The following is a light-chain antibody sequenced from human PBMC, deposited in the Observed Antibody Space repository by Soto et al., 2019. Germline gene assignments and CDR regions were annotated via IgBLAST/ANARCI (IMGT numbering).Light chain of an antibody. CDR3: SSYTSSSTVV. Sequence: QSALTQPASVSGSPGQSITISCTGTSSDVGGYNSVSWYQQHPGKAPKLMIYDVSNRPSGVSNRFSGSKSVNTASLTISGLQAEDEADYYCSSYTSSSTVVFGGGT. V-gene: IGLV2-14*03. J-gene: IGLJ2*01. CDR1: SSDVGGYNS. CDR2: DVS.